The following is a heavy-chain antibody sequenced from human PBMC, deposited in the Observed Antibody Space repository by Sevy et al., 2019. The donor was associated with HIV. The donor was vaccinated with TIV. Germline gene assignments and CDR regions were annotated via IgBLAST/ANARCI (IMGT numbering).Heavy chain of an antibody. V-gene: IGHV3-30*03. J-gene: IGHJ6*02. CDR2: ISYDGNNK. CDR1: GFTFSYYG. CDR3: AREAIGGTHYNVHGMDV. D-gene: IGHD3-10*02. Sequence: GGSLRLSCAASGFTFSYYGMHWVRQAPGKGLEWVAVISYDGNNKYYAVSVKGRFTISRDNSKNTLYVQMNSLRVEDTAVCYCAREAIGGTHYNVHGMDVWGQRTTVTVSS.